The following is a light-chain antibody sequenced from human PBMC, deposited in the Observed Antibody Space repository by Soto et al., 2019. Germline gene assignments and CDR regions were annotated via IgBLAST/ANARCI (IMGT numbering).Light chain of an antibody. CDR1: SSDIGGYNY. CDR2: EVS. Sequence: QSALTQPPSASGSPGQSVTISCTGTSSDIGGYNYVSWYQQHPGKAPKLIIYEVSKRPSGVPDRFSGSKSGNTASLTVSGLQAEDEADYYCNSYASSNNLFGGGTKLTVL. CDR3: NSYASSNNL. J-gene: IGLJ2*01. V-gene: IGLV2-8*01.